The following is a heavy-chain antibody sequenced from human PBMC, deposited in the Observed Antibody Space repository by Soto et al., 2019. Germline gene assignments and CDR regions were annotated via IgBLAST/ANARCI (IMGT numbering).Heavy chain of an antibody. D-gene: IGHD1-7*01. CDR2: ITSGGGFI. CDR3: TRELELGY. J-gene: IGHJ4*02. V-gene: IGHV3-21*01. Sequence: PGGSLRLSCAASGFTFSSYSMNWVLQAPGKGLEWVSSITSGGGFIYYADSVKGRFTISRDNANNFLDLQMDSLRADDTAVYYCTRELELGYWGQGTLVTVSS. CDR1: GFTFSSYS.